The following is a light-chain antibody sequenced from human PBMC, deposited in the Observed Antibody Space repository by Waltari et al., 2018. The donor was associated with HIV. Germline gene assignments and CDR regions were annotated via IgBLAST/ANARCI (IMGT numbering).Light chain of an antibody. CDR3: MQALQTWT. CDR2: LGS. V-gene: IGKV2-28*01. Sequence: DIVMTQSPLSLPVTPGEPASISCRSSQCLLHSNGYNYLDWYLQKPRQSPQLLIYLGSNRASGVPDRFSGSGSGTDFTLKISRVEAEDVGVYYGMQALQTWTFGQGTKVEIK. J-gene: IGKJ1*01. CDR1: QCLLHSNGYNY.